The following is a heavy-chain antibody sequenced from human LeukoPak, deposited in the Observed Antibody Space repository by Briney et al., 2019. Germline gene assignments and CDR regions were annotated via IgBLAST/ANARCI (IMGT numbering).Heavy chain of an antibody. CDR3: AKGRIDRDYYLGMDV. V-gene: IGHV3-23*01. Sequence: GGSLRLSCAASGFTFSSYVMTWVRQAPGKGLEWVSAIRGGGDTTYYADSVKGRFTISRDNSKNTVYLQMNSLRVEDTAVYYCAKGRIDRDYYLGMDVWGLGTTVAVSS. CDR1: GFTFSSYV. CDR2: IRGGGDTT. J-gene: IGHJ6*02. D-gene: IGHD2/OR15-2a*01.